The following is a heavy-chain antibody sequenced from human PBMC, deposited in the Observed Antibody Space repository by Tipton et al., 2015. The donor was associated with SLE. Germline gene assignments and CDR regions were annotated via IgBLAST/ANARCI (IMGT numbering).Heavy chain of an antibody. CDR3: ATGTFDY. CDR1: GFSFSSYW. J-gene: IGHJ4*02. V-gene: IGHV3-74*01. D-gene: IGHD1-14*01. Sequence: SLRLSCAASGFSFSSYWMHWVRQAPGKGLVWVSRINDGATITNYADSVKGRFTMSRDNAKNTLYLQMNSLRAEDTAVYYCATGTFDYWGQGTLVTVSS. CDR2: INDGATIT.